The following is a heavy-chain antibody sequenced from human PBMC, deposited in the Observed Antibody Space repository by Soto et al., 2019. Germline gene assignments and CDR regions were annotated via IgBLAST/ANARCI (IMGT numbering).Heavy chain of an antibody. J-gene: IGHJ4*02. CDR1: GGSISSYY. CDR3: ARGVEMATIVDY. Sequence: QVQLQESGPGLVKPSETLSLTCTVSGGSISSYYWSWIRQPPGKGLEWIGYIYYSGSTNYNPSLKSRGTISVDTSKNQFSLKLSSVTAADTAVYYCARGVEMATIVDYWGQGTLVTVSS. D-gene: IGHD5-12*01. V-gene: IGHV4-59*01. CDR2: IYYSGST.